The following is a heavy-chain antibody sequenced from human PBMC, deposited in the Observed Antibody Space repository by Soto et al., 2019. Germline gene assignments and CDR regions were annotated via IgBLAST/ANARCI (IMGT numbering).Heavy chain of an antibody. Sequence: EVQLLESGGGLVQPGGSLRLSCIASGFTFTSYAMNWVRQAPGKGPEWVSGISTSGGSTYYAASVKGRFTISRDNSKNTLYLQMSSLRADDTALYYCAKDPNGNYVGAFDMRGQGTKVTVSS. J-gene: IGHJ3*02. CDR1: GFTFTSYA. CDR3: AKDPNGNYVGAFDM. V-gene: IGHV3-23*01. CDR2: ISTSGGST. D-gene: IGHD4-17*01.